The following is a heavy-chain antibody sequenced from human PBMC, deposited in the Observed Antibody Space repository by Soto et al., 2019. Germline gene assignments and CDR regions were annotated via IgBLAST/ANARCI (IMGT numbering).Heavy chain of an antibody. CDR2: IYHRGST. V-gene: IGHV4-4*02. CDR1: GGSISSSYW. CDR3: TRRRITMRVVVYDAFDM. Sequence: QVQLQESGPGLVKPSGTLSLTCAVSGGSISSSYWWSWVRQPPGEGLEWIGGIYHRGSTNDNPSLKRPVTISVDKSKHQFSLKTSSVTAADTAVYYCTRRRITMRVVVYDAFDMWGQGTTVTVSS. D-gene: IGHD3-22*01. J-gene: IGHJ3*02.